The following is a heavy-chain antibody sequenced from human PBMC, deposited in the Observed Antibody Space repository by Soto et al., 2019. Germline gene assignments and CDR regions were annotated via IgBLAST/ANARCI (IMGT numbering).Heavy chain of an antibody. J-gene: IGHJ4*02. CDR3: VALGAHIF. V-gene: IGHV3-13*04. Sequence: EVQLVESGGGLVQPGGSLRLSCVVSGFTFSKYDMHWVRQATGKGLEWVSAIASAGDTYYADSVKGRFTISRENAGDSLFLQMSSLRVGDTAVYYCVALGAHIFWGQGTLVTVSS. D-gene: IGHD2-8*02. CDR1: GFTFSKYD. CDR2: IASAGDT.